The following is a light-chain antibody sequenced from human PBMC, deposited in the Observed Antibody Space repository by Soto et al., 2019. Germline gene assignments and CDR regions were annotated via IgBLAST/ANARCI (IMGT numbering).Light chain of an antibody. Sequence: EIVLIQSPATLSLSPGERATLSCRASQSVSSSYLAWYQQKVGQAPRLLIYGASSRATGIPDRFSGSGSGTDFTLTISRLEPEDFALYYCQQYGSSPGTFGQGTKVDIK. CDR2: GAS. CDR1: QSVSSSY. CDR3: QQYGSSPGT. V-gene: IGKV3-20*01. J-gene: IGKJ1*01.